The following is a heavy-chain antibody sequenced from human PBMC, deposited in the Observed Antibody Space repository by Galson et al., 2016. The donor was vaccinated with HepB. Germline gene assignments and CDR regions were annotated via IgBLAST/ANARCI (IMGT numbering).Heavy chain of an antibody. Sequence: SVKVSCKASGYTFTKYGISWVRQAPGQGLEWMGWISAYNGNTNYAQKLQGRVTMTTDTSTSTAYMEMSSLRSDDTAVYYCARETKPLWFGEFLSHYCGMDVWGQGTTVTVSS. CDR3: ARETKPLWFGEFLSHYCGMDV. J-gene: IGHJ6*02. CDR1: GYTFTKYG. V-gene: IGHV1-18*01. CDR2: ISAYNGNT. D-gene: IGHD3-10*01.